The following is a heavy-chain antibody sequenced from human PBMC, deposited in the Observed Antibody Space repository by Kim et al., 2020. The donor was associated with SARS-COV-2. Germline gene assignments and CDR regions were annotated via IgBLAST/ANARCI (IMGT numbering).Heavy chain of an antibody. J-gene: IGHJ4*02. D-gene: IGHD2-15*01. V-gene: IGHV3-21*01. Sequence: SYAAAVKGRFTSARDNAKNSLYLQMNSLRAEDTAVYYCARRGIVALDFDYWGQGTLVTVSS. CDR3: ARRGIVALDFDY.